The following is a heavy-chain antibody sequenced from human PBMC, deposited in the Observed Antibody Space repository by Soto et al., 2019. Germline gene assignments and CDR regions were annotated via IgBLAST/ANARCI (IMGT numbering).Heavy chain of an antibody. CDR2: ISGSGGST. D-gene: IGHD1-20*01. CDR1: GFTFSNYA. J-gene: IGHJ4*02. Sequence: GGSLRLSCAVSGFTFSNYAMSWVRQAPGKGLEWVSGISGSGGSTYYADSVKGRFTISRDNSKNTLYLQMNTLRAEDTAVYYYARFNSHFDYWGQGTLVTVSS. CDR3: ARFNSHFDY. V-gene: IGHV3-23*01.